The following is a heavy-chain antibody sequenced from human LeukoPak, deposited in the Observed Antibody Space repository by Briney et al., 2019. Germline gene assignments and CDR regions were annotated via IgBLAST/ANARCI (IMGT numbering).Heavy chain of an antibody. V-gene: IGHV3-21*01. CDR1: GFTFSSYS. CDR3: ARDSSIQSLDP. J-gene: IGHJ5*02. D-gene: IGHD5-18*01. CDR2: ITSSSTYI. Sequence: KAGGSLRLSCAASGFTFSSYSMNWVRQAPGKGLEWVSSITSSSTYIYYADSVKGRFTISRDNAKNSLYLQMNSLKTEDTAVYYCARDSSIQSLDPWGQGTLVTVS.